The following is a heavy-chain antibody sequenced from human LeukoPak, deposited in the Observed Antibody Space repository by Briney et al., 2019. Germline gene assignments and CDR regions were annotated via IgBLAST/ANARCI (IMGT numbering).Heavy chain of an antibody. CDR1: GFTFSSYG. Sequence: GRSLRLSCAASGFTFSSYGMDWVRQAPGKGLEWVAVIWYDGSNKYYADSVKGRFTISRDNSKNTLYLQMNSLRAEDTAVYYCARDLHYYGSGSYPDYWGQGTLVTVSS. V-gene: IGHV3-33*01. CDR3: ARDLHYYGSGSYPDY. J-gene: IGHJ4*02. D-gene: IGHD3-10*01. CDR2: IWYDGSNK.